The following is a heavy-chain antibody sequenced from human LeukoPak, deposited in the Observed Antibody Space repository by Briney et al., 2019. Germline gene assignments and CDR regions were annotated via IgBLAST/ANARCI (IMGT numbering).Heavy chain of an antibody. CDR1: GYTFTSYG. V-gene: IGHV1-8*03. J-gene: IGHJ4*02. CDR3: ARSYGGKAPDMRRPIDY. Sequence: GASVKVSCKASGYTFTSYGISWVRQATGQGLEWMGWMNPNSGNTGYAQKFQGRVTITRNTSISTAYMELSSLRSEDTAVYYCARSYGGKAPDMRRPIDYWGQGTLVTVSS. CDR2: MNPNSGNT. D-gene: IGHD4-23*01.